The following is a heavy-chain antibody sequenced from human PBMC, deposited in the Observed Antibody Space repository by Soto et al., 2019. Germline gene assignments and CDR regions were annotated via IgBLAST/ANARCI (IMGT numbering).Heavy chain of an antibody. V-gene: IGHV4-59*01. Sequence: SETLSLTCTVSGGSISSYYWSWIRQPPGKGLEWIGYIYYSGSTNYNPSLKSRVTISVDTSKNQFSLKLSSVTAADTAVYYCARAIGEGTAAAGHYYYYGMDVWGQGTTVTVSS. J-gene: IGHJ6*02. D-gene: IGHD6-13*01. CDR3: ARAIGEGTAAAGHYYYYGMDV. CDR2: IYYSGST. CDR1: GGSISSYY.